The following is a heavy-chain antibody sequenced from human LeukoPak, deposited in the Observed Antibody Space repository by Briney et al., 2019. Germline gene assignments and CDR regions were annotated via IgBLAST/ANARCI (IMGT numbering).Heavy chain of an antibody. CDR2: MNTNSGNT. D-gene: IGHD3-9*01. V-gene: IGHV1-8*01. CDR3: ARGPGVRYFDWLLLGENWFDP. CDR1: GYTFTSYD. J-gene: IGHJ5*02. Sequence: ASVKVSCKASGYTFTSYDINWVRQATGQGLEWMGWMNTNSGNTGYAQKFQGRVTMTSNTSISTAYMELSSLRSEDTAVYYCARGPGVRYFDWLLLGENWFDPWGQGTLVTVSS.